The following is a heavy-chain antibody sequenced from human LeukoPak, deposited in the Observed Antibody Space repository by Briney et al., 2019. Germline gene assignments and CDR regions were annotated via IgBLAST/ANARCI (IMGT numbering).Heavy chain of an antibody. CDR2: ISSSGTYI. CDR3: ARRGYYYYGLDV. Sequence: GGSLRLSCAASGFTFSSYSMNWVRQAPGKGLEWVSFISSSGTYIYYADSMKGRFTISRDNAKNSLYLQMNSLRAEDTAVYYCARRGYYYYGLDVWGQGTTVTVSS. V-gene: IGHV3-21*01. D-gene: IGHD3-10*01. J-gene: IGHJ6*02. CDR1: GFTFSSYS.